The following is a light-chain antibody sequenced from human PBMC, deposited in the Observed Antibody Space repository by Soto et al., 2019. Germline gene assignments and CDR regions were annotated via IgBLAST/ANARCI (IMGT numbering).Light chain of an antibody. Sequence: EIVLTQSPGTLSLSPGERATLSCRASQSVSSSYLCWYQQKPGQPPWLLTKGAINSATGIPARLSGSGSGTECSVSKSRLQTEEFTVYYCQQYNNWPLTFVGGTKVDIK. CDR3: QQYNNWPLT. CDR1: QSVSSSY. CDR2: GAI. V-gene: IGKV3-20*01. J-gene: IGKJ4*01.